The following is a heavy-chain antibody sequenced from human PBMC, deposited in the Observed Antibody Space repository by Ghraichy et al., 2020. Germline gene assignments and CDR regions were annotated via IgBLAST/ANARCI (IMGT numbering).Heavy chain of an antibody. Sequence: GGSLRLSCAASGFIFSSYEMNWIRQAPGKGLEWVLYISGSGNIIFYADSVKGRFAISRDNAKSSLYLQMNSLRAEDTAVYYCAREPLDPRPSRRHDYWGQGTLVTVSS. CDR1: GFIFSSYE. V-gene: IGHV3-48*03. J-gene: IGHJ4*02. D-gene: IGHD6-6*01. CDR3: AREPLDPRPSRRHDY. CDR2: ISGSGNII.